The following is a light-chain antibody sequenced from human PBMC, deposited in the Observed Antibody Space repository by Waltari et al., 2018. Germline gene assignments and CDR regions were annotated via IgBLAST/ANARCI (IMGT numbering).Light chain of an antibody. CDR2: EVS. J-gene: IGLJ2*01. CDR3: SSYTSSSMVV. V-gene: IGLV2-18*04. Sequence: YHHPPGTAPKPMIYEVSKRPSGVPDRSSESKSSNTASLTISELQAWDEADYYCSSYTSSSMVVFGGGTNLTVL.